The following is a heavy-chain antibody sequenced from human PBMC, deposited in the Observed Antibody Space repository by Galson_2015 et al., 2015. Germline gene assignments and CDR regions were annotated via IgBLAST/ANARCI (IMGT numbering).Heavy chain of an antibody. CDR1: GFTFSDYY. CDR3: ARTATSVDIVSTPGP. CDR2: ISSSGDYI. J-gene: IGHJ5*02. V-gene: IGHV3-11*04. D-gene: IGHD5/OR15-5a*01. Sequence: SLRLSCAASGFTFSDYYMSWIRQAPGKGLEWVSYISSSGDYIYYADSVKGRFTISRDNAQNSLYLQMNSLRAEDTAVYYCARTATSVDIVSTPGPWGQGTLVTVSS.